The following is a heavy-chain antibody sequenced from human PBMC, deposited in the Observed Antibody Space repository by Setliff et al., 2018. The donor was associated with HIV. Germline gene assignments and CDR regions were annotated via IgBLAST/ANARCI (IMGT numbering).Heavy chain of an antibody. V-gene: IGHV3-33*06. CDR2: IWYDGSIE. CDR1: GFTLRDYG. CDR3: AKGIQLWPFDY. Sequence: LSLSCAASGFTLRDYGMHWVRQAPGKGLEWVAVIWYDGSIEYYADSVKGRFTISRDTSKNTLYLQMNSLRAEDMAVYYCAKGIQLWPFDYWGQGTLVTVSS. J-gene: IGHJ4*02. D-gene: IGHD5-18*01.